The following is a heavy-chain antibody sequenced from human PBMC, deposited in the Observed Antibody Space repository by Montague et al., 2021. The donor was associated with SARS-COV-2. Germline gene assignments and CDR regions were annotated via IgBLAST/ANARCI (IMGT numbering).Heavy chain of an antibody. V-gene: IGHV4-4*07. CDR1: GGSISSYF. J-gene: IGHJ5*02. D-gene: IGHD3-10*01. CDR2: IYITGTSQXNS. Sequence: SETLSLTCTVSGGSISSYFWSWIRQHSGKGLEWIGRIYITGTSQXNSNYNPYLKSRVTMSVDTTKNHFSLKLTSVTAADTAVYFCAGLKWFGDLDWFDPWGQGTLVTVSS. CDR3: AGLKWFGDLDWFDP.